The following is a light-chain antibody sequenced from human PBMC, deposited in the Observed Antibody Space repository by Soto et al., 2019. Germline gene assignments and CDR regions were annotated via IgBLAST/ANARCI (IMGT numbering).Light chain of an antibody. V-gene: IGKV3-11*01. CDR3: QQRGNWPLT. CDR1: QTIGTY. J-gene: IGKJ4*01. Sequence: ETVLTQSPATLSLSPGERATLSCRASQTIGTYLIWYQQKPGQAPTLLIYDASSRSTGIPARFSGSGSVTDFTLSISSLEPEDFAVYYCQQRGNWPLTFGGGTKVEI. CDR2: DAS.